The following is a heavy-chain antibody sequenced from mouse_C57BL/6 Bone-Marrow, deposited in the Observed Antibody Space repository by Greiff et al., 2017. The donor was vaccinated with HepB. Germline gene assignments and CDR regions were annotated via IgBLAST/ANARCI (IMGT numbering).Heavy chain of an antibody. D-gene: IGHD1-1*02. CDR1: GYAFSSSW. CDR3: APLCQGPVYGY. V-gene: IGHV1-82*01. Sequence: QVQLKQSGPELVKPGASVKISCKASGYAFSSSWMHWVKQRPGKGLEWIGRIYPGDGDTNYNGKFKGKATLTADKSSSTAYMQLSSLTSEDAAVYFWAPLCQGPVYGYGGKGTTLTVAT. J-gene: IGHJ2*01. CDR2: IYPGDGDT.